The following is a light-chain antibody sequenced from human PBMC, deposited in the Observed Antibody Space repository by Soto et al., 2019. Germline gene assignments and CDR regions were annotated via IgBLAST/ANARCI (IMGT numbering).Light chain of an antibody. CDR3: GTWDSSLSAEI. V-gene: IGLV1-51*01. Sequence: QSVLTQPPAVSAAPGQMGTISCSGSSSNIGNNYISWYRQFPGTAPKLLIYDNNKRPSGIPDRFSGSKSGTSATLGITGLQAGDEADYYCGTWDSSLSAEIFGGGTKLTVL. CDR1: SSNIGNNY. J-gene: IGLJ2*01. CDR2: DNN.